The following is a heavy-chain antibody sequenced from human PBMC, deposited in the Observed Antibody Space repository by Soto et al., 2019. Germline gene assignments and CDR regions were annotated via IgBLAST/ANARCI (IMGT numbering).Heavy chain of an antibody. CDR2: IIPILGIA. CDR1: GGTFSSYT. Sequence: QVQLVQSGAEVKKPGSSVKVSCKASGGTFSSYTISWVRQAPGQGLEWMGRIIPILGIANYAQKFQGRVTITADKSTSTAYMELSSLRSEDTAVYYCASELRYFDWSPIDYWGQGTLVTVSS. V-gene: IGHV1-69*02. J-gene: IGHJ4*02. D-gene: IGHD3-9*01. CDR3: ASELRYFDWSPIDY.